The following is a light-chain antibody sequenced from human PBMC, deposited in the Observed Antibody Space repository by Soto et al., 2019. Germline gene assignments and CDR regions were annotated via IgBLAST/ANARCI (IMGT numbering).Light chain of an antibody. CDR2: GAS. CDR3: QHYNNWPYT. CDR1: QSVSSN. J-gene: IGKJ2*01. Sequence: EIVMTQSPATLSVSPGERATLSCRASQSVSSNLAWYQQKPGLAPRLLIYGASNRATGIPARFSGSGSGTEFTHTISSLQSEDFAVYYCQHYNNWPYTFGQGTKLEIK. V-gene: IGKV3-15*01.